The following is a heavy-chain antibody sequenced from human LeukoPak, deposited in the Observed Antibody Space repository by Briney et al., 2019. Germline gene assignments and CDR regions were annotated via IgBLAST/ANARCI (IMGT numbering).Heavy chain of an antibody. V-gene: IGHV3-33*01. CDR2: IWYDGSNK. CDR3: ARPVYSSSWYYFDY. Sequence: PGRSLRLSCAASGFTFSSYGMHWVRQAPGKGLEWVAVIWYDGSNKYYVDSVKGRFTISRDNSKNTLYLQMNSLRDEDTAVYYCARPVYSSSWYYFDYWGQGTLVTVSS. J-gene: IGHJ4*02. CDR1: GFTFSSYG. D-gene: IGHD6-13*01.